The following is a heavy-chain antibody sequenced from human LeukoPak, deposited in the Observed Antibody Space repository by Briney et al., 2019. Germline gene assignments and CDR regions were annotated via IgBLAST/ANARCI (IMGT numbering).Heavy chain of an antibody. Sequence: SETLSLTCTVSGGSISSYYWSWIRQPPGKGLEWIGYIYYSGSTNYNPSLKSRVTISVDTSKNQFSLKLSSVTAADTAVYYCARDSDLPQLAFDIWGQGTMVTVSS. CDR1: GGSISSYY. CDR2: IYYSGST. V-gene: IGHV4-59*01. CDR3: ARDSDLPQLAFDI. J-gene: IGHJ3*02.